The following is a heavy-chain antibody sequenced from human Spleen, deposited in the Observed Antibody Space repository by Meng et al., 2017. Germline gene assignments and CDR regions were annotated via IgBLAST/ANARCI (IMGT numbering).Heavy chain of an antibody. Sequence: QVRLVQSGAEVKKPGSSVKVSCKASGGTFSTYAINWVRQAPGQGLEWMGGIIPIFGTPDYAQKFQGRVTITADKSTSTVYMELSSLRSEDTAMYYCASRDDFLTGADYWGQGSLVTVPS. CDR1: GGTFSTYA. CDR3: ASRDDFLTGADY. J-gene: IGHJ4*02. V-gene: IGHV1-69*06. D-gene: IGHD3-9*01. CDR2: IIPIFGTP.